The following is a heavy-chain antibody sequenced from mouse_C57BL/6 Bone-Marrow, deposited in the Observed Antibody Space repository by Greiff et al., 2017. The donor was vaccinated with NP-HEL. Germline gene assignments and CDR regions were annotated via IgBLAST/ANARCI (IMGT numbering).Heavy chain of an antibody. D-gene: IGHD1-1*01. CDR3: ARYYYGSSYVRYFDV. Sequence: VKLLESDAELVKPGASVKISCKVSGYTFTDHTIHWMKQRPEQGLEWIGYIYPRDGSTKYNEKFKGKATLTADKSSSTAYMQLNSLTSEDSAVYFCARYYYGSSYVRYFDVWGTGTTVTVSS. CDR1: GYTFTDHT. V-gene: IGHV1-78*01. J-gene: IGHJ1*03. CDR2: IYPRDGST.